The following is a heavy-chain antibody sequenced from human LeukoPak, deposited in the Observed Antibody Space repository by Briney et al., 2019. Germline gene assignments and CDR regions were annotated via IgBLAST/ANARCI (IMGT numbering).Heavy chain of an antibody. CDR2: ISGSGGST. Sequence: GSLRLSCAASGFIFSNYAMNWVRQAPGKGLEWVSAISGSGGSTYYADSVKGRFTISRDNSKNTLYLQMNSLRAEDTAVYYCAKAPYYDSSGYHAEYFQHWGQGTLVTVSS. CDR3: AKAPYYDSSGYHAEYFQH. CDR1: GFIFSNYA. V-gene: IGHV3-23*01. J-gene: IGHJ1*01. D-gene: IGHD3-22*01.